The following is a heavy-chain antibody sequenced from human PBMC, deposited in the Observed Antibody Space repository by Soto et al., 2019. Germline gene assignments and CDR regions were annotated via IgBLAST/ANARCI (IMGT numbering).Heavy chain of an antibody. CDR3: ARRRYCGVDCYNKFYYGMDV. CDR2: IIPVLGVT. V-gene: IGHV1-69*02. Sequence: QVQLVQSGAEVRKPGSSVEVSCMASGSTFSSYTVNWVRQAPGQGLEWIGRIIPVLGVTHYARRFQGRVTMTADRSRKTADMELTSLPSEDTAVYYCARRRYCGVDCYNKFYYGMDVWGQGTTVTVSS. D-gene: IGHD2-21*02. J-gene: IGHJ6*02. CDR1: GSTFSSYT.